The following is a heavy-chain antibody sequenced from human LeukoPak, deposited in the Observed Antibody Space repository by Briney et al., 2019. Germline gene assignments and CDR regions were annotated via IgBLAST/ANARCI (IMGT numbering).Heavy chain of an antibody. CDR1: GFTFSSYA. V-gene: IGHV3-64*04. Sequence: GGSLRLSCSASGFTFSSYAMHWVRQAPGKGLEYVSAISSNGGSTYYADSVKGRFIISRDNSKNTLYLQMNSLRAEDTAVYYCAKDYRIAAAAYYYYYYGMDVWGQGTTVTVSS. CDR2: ISSNGGST. D-gene: IGHD6-13*01. J-gene: IGHJ6*02. CDR3: AKDYRIAAAAYYYYYYGMDV.